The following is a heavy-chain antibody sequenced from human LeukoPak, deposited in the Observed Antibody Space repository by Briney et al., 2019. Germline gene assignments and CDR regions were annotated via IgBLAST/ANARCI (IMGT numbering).Heavy chain of an antibody. J-gene: IGHJ4*02. CDR2: IWYGGSNK. CDR3: ARDLNYGSGFDY. CDR1: GFTFSSYG. V-gene: IGHV3-33*08. D-gene: IGHD3-10*01. Sequence: GGSLRLSCAASGFTFSSYGMHWVRQAPGKGLEWVAVIWYGGSNKYYADSVKGRFTISRDNSKNTLYLQMNSLRAEDTAVYYCARDLNYGSGFDYWGLGTLVTVSS.